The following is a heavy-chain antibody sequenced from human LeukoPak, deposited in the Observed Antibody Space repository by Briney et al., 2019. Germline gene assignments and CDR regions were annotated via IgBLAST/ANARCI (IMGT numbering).Heavy chain of an antibody. CDR2: IKSKTDGGTT. Sequence: GGSLRLSCAASGFTFSNARMSWVRQAPGKGLGWVCRIKSKTDGGTTDYAAPVKGRFTISRDDSKNTLYLQMNSLKTEDTAVYYCTTAPYYYGSGSQPWGQGTLVTVSS. D-gene: IGHD3-10*01. J-gene: IGHJ5*02. CDR3: TTAPYYYGSGSQP. V-gene: IGHV3-15*01. CDR1: GFTFSNAR.